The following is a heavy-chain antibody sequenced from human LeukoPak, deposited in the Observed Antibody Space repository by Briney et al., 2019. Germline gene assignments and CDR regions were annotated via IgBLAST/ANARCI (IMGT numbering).Heavy chain of an antibody. V-gene: IGHV3-23*01. CDR1: GFTFSSYA. J-gene: IGHJ6*02. Sequence: GGSLRLSCAASGFTFSSYAMSWVRQAPGEGLEWVSAISGSGGSTYYADSVKGRFTISRDNSKNTLYLQMNSLRAEDTAVYYCAKWVVGATTFYYYYGMDVWGQGTTVTVSS. CDR2: ISGSGGST. D-gene: IGHD1-26*01. CDR3: AKWVVGATTFYYYYGMDV.